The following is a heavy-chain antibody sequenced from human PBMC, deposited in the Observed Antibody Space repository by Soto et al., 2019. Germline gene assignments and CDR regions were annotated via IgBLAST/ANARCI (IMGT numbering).Heavy chain of an antibody. V-gene: IGHV6-1*01. D-gene: IGHD2-2*01. CDR2: TYYKSQWYN. CDR3: VRERKYQLLSWYWFDP. J-gene: IGHJ5*02. CDR1: GDSVSSNTAA. Sequence: SQTLSLTCAISGDSVSSNTAAWNWIRQSPSRGLEWLGRTYYKSQWYNDYAEPVKSRITINPDTSKNQFSLHLNSVTPEDTAVNYCVRERKYQLLSWYWFDPWGQGTLVTVSS.